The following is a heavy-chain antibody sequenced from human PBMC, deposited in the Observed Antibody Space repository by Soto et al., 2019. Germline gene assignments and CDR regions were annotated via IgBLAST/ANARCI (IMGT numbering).Heavy chain of an antibody. CDR1: GYTFTSYY. CDR3: ARDKLGYYYDSSGYFERKNWFDP. D-gene: IGHD3-22*01. CDR2: INPSGGST. V-gene: IGHV1-46*01. J-gene: IGHJ5*02. Sequence: ASVNVSCKASGYTFTSYYMHCVRQAPGQGLEWMGIINPSGGSTSYAQKFQGRVTMTRDTSTSTVYMELSSLRSEDTAVYYCARDKLGYYYDSSGYFERKNWFDPWGQGTLVTVSS.